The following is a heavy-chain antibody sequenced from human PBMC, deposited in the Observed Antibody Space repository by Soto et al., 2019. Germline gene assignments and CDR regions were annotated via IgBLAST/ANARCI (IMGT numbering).Heavy chain of an antibody. D-gene: IGHD6-13*01. J-gene: IGHJ4*02. Sequence: PGGSLRLSCAASGFTFSSYSMNWVRQAPGKGLEWVSSISSSSSYIYYADSVKGRFTISRDNAKNSLYLQMNSLRAEDTAVYYCARGVSSNSWIDYWGQGTLVTVSS. CDR3: ARGVSSNSWIDY. CDR2: ISSSSSYI. V-gene: IGHV3-21*04. CDR1: GFTFSSYS.